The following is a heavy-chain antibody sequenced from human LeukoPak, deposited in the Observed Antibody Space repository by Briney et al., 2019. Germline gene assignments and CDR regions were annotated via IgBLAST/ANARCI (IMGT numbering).Heavy chain of an antibody. CDR1: GGSFSGYY. CDR3: AREGLRTYYYDSSATPPFFDY. J-gene: IGHJ4*02. V-gene: IGHV4-34*01. Sequence: SETLSLTCAVYGGSFSGYYWSWIRQPPGKGLEWIGEINHSGSTNYNPSLKSRVTMSVDTSKNQFSLKLSSVTAADTAVYYCAREGLRTYYYDSSATPPFFDYWGQGTLVTVSS. D-gene: IGHD3-22*01. CDR2: INHSGST.